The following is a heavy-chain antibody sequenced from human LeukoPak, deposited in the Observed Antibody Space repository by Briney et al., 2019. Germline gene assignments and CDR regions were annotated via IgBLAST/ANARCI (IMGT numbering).Heavy chain of an antibody. Sequence: GASVKVSCKASGYTFTSYDINWVRQATGQGLEWMGWMNPNSGNTVCTLKSQGRVTMASNTSIGTAYVELSSLRSDDTAGYYCATEYAMCSSWAEESCYYVMGFCGQGTTVTVSS. CDR2: MNPNSGNT. CDR3: ATEYAMCSSWAEESCYYVMGF. CDR1: GYTFTSYD. V-gene: IGHV1-8*01. J-gene: IGHJ6*02. D-gene: IGHD6-13*01.